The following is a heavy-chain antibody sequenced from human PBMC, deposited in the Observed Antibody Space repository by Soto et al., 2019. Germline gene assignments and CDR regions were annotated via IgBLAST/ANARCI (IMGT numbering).Heavy chain of an antibody. CDR2: IYYSGST. Sequence: SETLSLTCTVSGGSISSYYWSWIRQPPGKGLEWIGYIYYSGSTNYADSVKGRFTISRDNAKNSLYLQMSSLRAEDTAVYYCAREGDILTGYPGYWGQGTLVTVSS. V-gene: IGHV4-59*12. D-gene: IGHD3-9*01. CDR1: GGSISSYY. J-gene: IGHJ4*02. CDR3: AREGDILTGYPGY.